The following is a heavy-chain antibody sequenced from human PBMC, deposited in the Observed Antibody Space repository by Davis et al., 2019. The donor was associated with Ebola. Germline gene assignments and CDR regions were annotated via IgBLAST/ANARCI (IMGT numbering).Heavy chain of an antibody. CDR3: ARDYYESSGYFWYFDL. CDR2: IYHSGST. Sequence: MPSETLSLTCAVSGGSISSSNWWSWVRQPPGKGLEWIGEIYHSGSTNYNPSLKSRVTMSIDKAKNQFSLNLSSVTAADTAVYYCARDYYESSGYFWYFDLWGRGTLVTVSS. J-gene: IGHJ2*01. D-gene: IGHD3-22*01. CDR1: GGSISSSNW. V-gene: IGHV4-4*02.